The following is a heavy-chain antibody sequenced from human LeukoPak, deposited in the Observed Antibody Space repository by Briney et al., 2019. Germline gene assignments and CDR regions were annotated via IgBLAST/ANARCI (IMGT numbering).Heavy chain of an antibody. CDR3: ARQEEWLRSYYYYGMDV. CDR1: GYTFTSYD. V-gene: IGHV1-8*01. D-gene: IGHD5-12*01. CDR2: MNPNSGNT. Sequence: ASVKVSCKASGYTFTSYDINWVRQATGQGLEWMGWMNPNSGNTGYAQKFQGRVTMTRNTSISTAYMELSSLRSEDTAVYYCARQEEWLRSYYYYGMDVWGQGTTVTVSS. J-gene: IGHJ6*02.